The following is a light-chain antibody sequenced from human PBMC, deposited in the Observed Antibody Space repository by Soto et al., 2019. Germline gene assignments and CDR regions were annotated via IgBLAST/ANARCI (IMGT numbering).Light chain of an antibody. V-gene: IGKV2-24*01. Sequence: DVVLPQTPLSSPVTLGQSSYISCRSTPSLVSSFGDTYLSWLHQRPGQPPILLTYKVSDRFSGVVDRLTSSGAGTDFTLEISRVEAEDVGLYYCMPVTHVPYTFGHGTQWEIQ. CDR3: MPVTHVPYT. J-gene: IGKJ2*01. CDR2: KVS. CDR1: PSLVSSFGDTY.